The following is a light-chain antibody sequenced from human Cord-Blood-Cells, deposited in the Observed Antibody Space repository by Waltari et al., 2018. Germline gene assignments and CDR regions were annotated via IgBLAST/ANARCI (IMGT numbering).Light chain of an antibody. J-gene: IGLJ3*02. CDR2: DVS. Sequence: QSALTQPASVSGSPGQSITISCPGTSSDVGGYNYVSWYQQHPGKAPKLMIYDVSNRPSGVAQRASGSKSGNTASLTISGLQAEDEADYYCSAYTSISTVFGGGTKLTVL. CDR3: SAYTSISTV. CDR1: SSDVGGYNY. V-gene: IGLV2-14*01.